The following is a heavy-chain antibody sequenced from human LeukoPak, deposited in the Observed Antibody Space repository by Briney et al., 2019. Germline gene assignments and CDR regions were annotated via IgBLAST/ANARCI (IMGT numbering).Heavy chain of an antibody. CDR2: IIPIFGTA. D-gene: IGHD5-12*01. J-gene: IGHJ5*02. V-gene: IGHV1-69*05. CDR1: GGTFSSYA. Sequence: SVKVSCKASGGTFSSYAISWVRQAPGQGLEWMGRIIPIFGTANYAQRFQGRVTITTDESTSTAYMELSSLRSEDTAVYYCAREIVATMGGNWFDPWGQGTLVTVSS. CDR3: AREIVATMGGNWFDP.